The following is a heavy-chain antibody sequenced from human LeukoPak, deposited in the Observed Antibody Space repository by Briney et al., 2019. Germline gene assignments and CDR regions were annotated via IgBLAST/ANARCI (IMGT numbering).Heavy chain of an antibody. J-gene: IGHJ4*02. Sequence: GGSLRLSCAASGINVGSNYMNWVRQAPGRGLEWVSVMYSEGGTNYADSVKGRFTISRDYLKNTLYLQMDSLRVEDTAVYYCASMSEGSSDILTGYYPSCFDYWGQGTLVTVSS. D-gene: IGHD3-9*01. CDR1: GINVGSNY. CDR3: ASMSEGSSDILTGYYPSCFDY. V-gene: IGHV3-66*01. CDR2: MYSEGGT.